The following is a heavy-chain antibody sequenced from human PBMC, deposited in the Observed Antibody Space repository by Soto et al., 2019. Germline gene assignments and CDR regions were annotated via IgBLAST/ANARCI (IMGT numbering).Heavy chain of an antibody. D-gene: IGHD3-10*01. V-gene: IGHV4-4*02. CDR3: ARGSSFRGYFEF. Sequence: SETLSLTCGVSGGSVISSSWWTWVRQSPTKGLEWIGEIYHAGSPNYNPSFQSRISISLDKSKNSFSLRLTSVTAADAAIYYCARGSSFRGYFEFWGQGTTGTVS. CDR2: IYHAGSP. J-gene: IGHJ3*01. CDR1: GGSVISSSW.